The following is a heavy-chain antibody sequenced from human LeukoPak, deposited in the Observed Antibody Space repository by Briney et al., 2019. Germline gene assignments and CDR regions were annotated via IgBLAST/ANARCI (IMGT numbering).Heavy chain of an antibody. V-gene: IGHV4-59*01. Sequence: SETLSLTCTVSGGSISSYYWSWIRQPPGKGLEWIGYIYYSGSTNYNPSLKSRVTISVDTSKTQFSLKPNSVTAADTAVYYCARDYEDLGVAGTGFDYWGQGTLVTVSS. CDR2: IYYSGST. D-gene: IGHD6-19*01. CDR3: ARDYEDLGVAGTGFDY. CDR1: GGSISSYY. J-gene: IGHJ4*02.